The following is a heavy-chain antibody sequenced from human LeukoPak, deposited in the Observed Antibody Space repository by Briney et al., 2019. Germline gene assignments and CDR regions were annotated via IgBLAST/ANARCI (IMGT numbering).Heavy chain of an antibody. J-gene: IGHJ5*02. Sequence: ASVKVSCKASGYTFTSYDINWVRQATGQGLEWMGWMNPNSGNTGYAQKFRGRVTITRNTSISTAYMELSSLRSEDTAVYYCARANYDFWSGYGNWFDPWGQGTLVTVSS. V-gene: IGHV1-8*03. CDR2: MNPNSGNT. D-gene: IGHD3-3*01. CDR1: GYTFTSYD. CDR3: ARANYDFWSGYGNWFDP.